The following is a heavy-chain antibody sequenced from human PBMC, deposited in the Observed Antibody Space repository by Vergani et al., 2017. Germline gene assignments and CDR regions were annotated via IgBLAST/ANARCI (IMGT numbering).Heavy chain of an antibody. CDR3: ATRRGSYCFDY. V-gene: IGHV4-30-2*01. CDR1: GGSISSGGYS. D-gene: IGHD1-26*01. CDR2: IYHSGST. J-gene: IGHJ4*02. Sequence: QLQLQESGSGLVKPSQTLSLTCAVSGGSISSGGYSWSWIRPPPGKGLEWIGYIYHSGSTNYNPSLKSRVTISVDKSKNQFSLKRSSVTAADTAVYYCATRRGSYCFDYWGQGTLVTVSS.